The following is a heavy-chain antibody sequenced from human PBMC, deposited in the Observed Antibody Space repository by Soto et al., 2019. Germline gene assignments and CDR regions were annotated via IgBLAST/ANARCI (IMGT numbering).Heavy chain of an antibody. J-gene: IGHJ5*02. D-gene: IGHD2-2*01. CDR2: INPNSGGT. CDR1: GYTFTGYY. CDR3: ARGLVPAAIGPRDPEKADP. V-gene: IGHV1-2*02. Sequence: QVQLVQSGAEVKKPGASVKVSCKASGYTFTGYYMHWVRQAPGHGLEWMGWINPNSGGTNYAQKFQGRVTMTRDTSISTAYMELSRLRSDDTAVYYCARGLVPAAIGPRDPEKADPWGQGTLVTVSS.